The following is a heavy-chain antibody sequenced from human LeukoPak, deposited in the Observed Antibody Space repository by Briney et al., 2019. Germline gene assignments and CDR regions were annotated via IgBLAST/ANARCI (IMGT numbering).Heavy chain of an antibody. D-gene: IGHD3-22*01. CDR2: IYYSGRT. CDR3: ARLLDNDSSGHPDTFDM. CDR1: DGSISGHY. V-gene: IGHV4-59*11. Sequence: SETLSLTCNVSDGSISGHYWSWIRQPPGKGLDWIGYIYYSGRTKYNPSLQSRVTISVDTSKSHFSLKLTSVTAAATAVYYCARLLDNDSSGHPDTFDMWGKGTMVTVSS. J-gene: IGHJ3*02.